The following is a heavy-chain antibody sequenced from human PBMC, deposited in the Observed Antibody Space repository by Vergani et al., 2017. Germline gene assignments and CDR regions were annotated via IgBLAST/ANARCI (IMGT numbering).Heavy chain of an antibody. CDR3: ARESEPPSSFDY. CDR1: GFTFSNYA. V-gene: IGHV3-30-3*01. Sequence: QVQLVESGGGVVQPGRSLRLSCAASGFTFSNYAMHWVRQAPGKGLEWGAVISYDGSNKYYADSMKGRFTISRDKSKNTLYLQMNSLRAEDTAVYYWARESEPPSSFDYWGQGTLVTVSS. J-gene: IGHJ4*02. CDR2: ISYDGSNK. D-gene: IGHD1-14*01.